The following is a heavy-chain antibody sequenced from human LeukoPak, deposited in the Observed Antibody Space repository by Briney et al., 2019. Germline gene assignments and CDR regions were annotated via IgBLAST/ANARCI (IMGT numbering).Heavy chain of an antibody. J-gene: IGHJ4*02. V-gene: IGHV1-69*04. CDR2: IIPILGIA. D-gene: IGHD3-22*01. CDR1: GGTFSSYA. Sequence: SVKVSCKASGGTFSSYAISWVRQAPGQGLEWMGRIIPILGIANYAQKFQGRVTITADKSTSTAYMELSSLRSEDTAVYYCARACSTYYYDSRGFDLCDWGQGTLVTVSS. CDR3: ARACSTYYYDSRGFDLCD.